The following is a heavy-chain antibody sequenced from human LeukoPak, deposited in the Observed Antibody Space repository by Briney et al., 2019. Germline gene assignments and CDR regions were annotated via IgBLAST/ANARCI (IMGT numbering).Heavy chain of an antibody. V-gene: IGHV3-33*03. CDR2: IWHDGTIK. D-gene: IGHD6-13*01. J-gene: IGHJ4*02. Sequence: PGTSLRPSCAPSGFTFSNYGMHWVRQTPGKGLDWVAVIWHDGTIKYYADTVRGRFTISRDNSMNTLYLQMNSLRAEDTAVYYCAKVRQFTAATGTGLDYWGQGTLVTVSS. CDR3: AKVRQFTAATGTGLDY. CDR1: GFTFSNYG.